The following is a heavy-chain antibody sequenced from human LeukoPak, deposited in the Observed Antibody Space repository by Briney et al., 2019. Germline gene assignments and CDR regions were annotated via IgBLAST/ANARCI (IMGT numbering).Heavy chain of an antibody. CDR2: ISITSTYV. Sequence: SGGSLRLSCGASGFIFSNYNMNWVRQAPEKGLEWVSSISITSTYVYYADSVKGRFTISRDNAKNSLYLQMNSLKAEDTAVYYCARVPHYYSSTSCHFDYWGQGTLVTVSS. CDR1: GFIFSNYN. CDR3: ARVPHYYSSTSCHFDY. D-gene: IGHD2-2*01. V-gene: IGHV3-21*01. J-gene: IGHJ4*02.